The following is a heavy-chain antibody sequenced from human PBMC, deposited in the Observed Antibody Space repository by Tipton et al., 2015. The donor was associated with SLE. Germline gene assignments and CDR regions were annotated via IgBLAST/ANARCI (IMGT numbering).Heavy chain of an antibody. V-gene: IGHV3-74*01. CDR1: GFSISTYW. CDR2: INSEGSIT. Sequence: GSLRLSCAASGFSISTYWMHWVRQVPGKGMVWVSHINSEGSITNYADYVKGRFTISRDNAKNTLYLQMHSLGVEDSAVYYCSAWFNQWGQGTMVTVSS. CDR3: SAWFNQ. J-gene: IGHJ5*02.